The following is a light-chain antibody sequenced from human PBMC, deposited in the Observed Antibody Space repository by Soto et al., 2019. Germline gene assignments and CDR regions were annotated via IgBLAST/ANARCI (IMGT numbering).Light chain of an antibody. J-gene: IGLJ1*01. CDR2: DVS. Sequence: QSVLTQPASLSGSPGQSVTLSFTGTSSEGGGYNYVSWYQQHPGKAPKLMIYDVSNRLSGVSNRFSGSKSGNTASLTISGLQAEDEADYYCSSYTSSSTLRVFGTGTKATVL. CDR3: SSYTSSSTLRV. V-gene: IGLV2-14*01. CDR1: SSEGGGYNY.